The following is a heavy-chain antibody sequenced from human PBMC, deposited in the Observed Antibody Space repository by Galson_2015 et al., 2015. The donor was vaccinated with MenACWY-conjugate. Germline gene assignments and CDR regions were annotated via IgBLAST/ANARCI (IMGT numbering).Heavy chain of an antibody. D-gene: IGHD6-13*01. J-gene: IGHJ5*02. CDR3: ARVPPGLAAAGKRRWWFDP. CDR2: ISAYNGNT. V-gene: IGHV1-18*01. CDR1: GYTFTSYG. Sequence: SVKVSCKASGYTFTSYGISWVRQAPGQGLEWMGWISAYNGNTNYAQKLQGRVTMTTDTSTSTAYMELRSLRSDDTAVYYCARVPPGLAAAGKRRWWFDPWGQGTLVTVSS.